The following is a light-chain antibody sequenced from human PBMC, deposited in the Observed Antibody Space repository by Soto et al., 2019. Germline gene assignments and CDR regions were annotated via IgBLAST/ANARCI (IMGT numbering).Light chain of an antibody. CDR2: ATS. CDR3: EQYGSSPRT. Sequence: RVMTQSPATLSASPGEKIALSCRASQTVSSNLAWYQHKPGRAPRLLIYATSTRATDVSARFSGSGDGTEFTLTISRLEPEDFAVYYCEQYGSSPRTFGQGTKVDIK. J-gene: IGKJ1*01. CDR1: QTVSSN. V-gene: IGKV3-15*01.